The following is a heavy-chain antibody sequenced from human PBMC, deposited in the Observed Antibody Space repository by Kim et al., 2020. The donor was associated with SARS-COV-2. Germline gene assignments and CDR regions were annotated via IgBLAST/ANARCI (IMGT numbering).Heavy chain of an antibody. CDR1: GFTFSSYG. D-gene: IGHD3-10*01. CDR3: AKVTDYYCSRSQSYYYNG. V-gene: IGHV3-30*18. CDR2: ISYDGSNK. Sequence: GGSLRLSCAASGFTFSSYGMHWVRQAPGKGLEWVAVISYDGSNKYYADSVKGRFTISRDNSKNTLYLQMNSLRAEDTAVYYCAKVTDYYCSRSQSYYYNG. J-gene: IGHJ6*01.